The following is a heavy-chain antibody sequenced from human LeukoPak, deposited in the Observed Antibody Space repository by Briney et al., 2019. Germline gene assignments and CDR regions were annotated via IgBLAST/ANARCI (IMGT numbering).Heavy chain of an antibody. J-gene: IGHJ3*02. Sequence: GGSLRLSCAASGFTVSSNYMSWVRQAPGKGLEWVSVIYSGGGTYYADSVKGRFTISRDNSKNTLYLQMNSLRGEDTAVYYCARGGDIVGATRSAFDIWGQGTMVTVSS. V-gene: IGHV3-53*01. CDR2: IYSGGGT. CDR3: ARGGDIVGATRSAFDI. CDR1: GFTVSSNY. D-gene: IGHD1-26*01.